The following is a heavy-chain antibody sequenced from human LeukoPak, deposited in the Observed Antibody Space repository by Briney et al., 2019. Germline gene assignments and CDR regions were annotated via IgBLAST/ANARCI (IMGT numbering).Heavy chain of an antibody. D-gene: IGHD2-2*01. V-gene: IGHV4-34*01. CDR1: GGSFSGYY. CDR2: ITHSGST. J-gene: IGHJ4*02. Sequence: KPSETLSLTCAVYGGSFSGYYWSWIRQPPGKGLEWIGEITHSGSTNYNPSLKSRVTISVDTSKNQFSLKLSSVTAADTAVYYCARRPRRYCSSTSCYPFDYWGQGTLVTVSS. CDR3: ARRPRRYCSSTSCYPFDY.